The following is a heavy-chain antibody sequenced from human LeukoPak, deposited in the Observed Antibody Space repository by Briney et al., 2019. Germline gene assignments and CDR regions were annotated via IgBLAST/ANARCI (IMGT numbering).Heavy chain of an antibody. D-gene: IGHD2-2*02. CDR3: AVDIVVVPAAIHYYYYMDV. CDR1: GGTFSSYA. V-gene: IGHV1-69*05. CDR2: IIPIFGTA. J-gene: IGHJ6*03. Sequence: SVKVSCKASGGTFSSYAISWVRQAPGQGLEWMGRIIPIFGTANYAQKFQGRVTITTDESTSTAYMELSSLRSEDTAVYYCAVDIVVVPAAIHYYYYMDVWGKGTTVTVSS.